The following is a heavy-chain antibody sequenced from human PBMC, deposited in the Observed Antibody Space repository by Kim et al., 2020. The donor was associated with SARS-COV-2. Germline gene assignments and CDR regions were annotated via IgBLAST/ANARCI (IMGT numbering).Heavy chain of an antibody. Sequence: SVKVSCKASGGTFSSYAISWVRQAPGQGLEWMGGIIPIFGTANYAQKFQGIVTITADESTSTAYMELSSLRSEDTAVYYCARGAVVTAFDAFDIWGQGTMVTVSS. CDR2: IIPIFGTA. V-gene: IGHV1-69*13. CDR1: GGTFSSYA. CDR3: ARGAVVTAFDAFDI. J-gene: IGHJ3*02. D-gene: IGHD2-21*02.